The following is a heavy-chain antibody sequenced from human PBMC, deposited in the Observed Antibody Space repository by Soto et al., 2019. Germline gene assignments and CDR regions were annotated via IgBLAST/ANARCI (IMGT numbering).Heavy chain of an antibody. CDR1: GGSISSYY. Sequence: SETLSLTCTVSGGSISSYYWSWIRQPPGKGLEWIGYIYYSGSTNYNPSLKSRVPISVDTSKNQFSLKLSSVTAADTAVYYCARQGIAARPEGYYYYYMDVWGKGTTVTVSS. CDR2: IYYSGST. D-gene: IGHD6-6*01. CDR3: ARQGIAARPEGYYYYYMDV. V-gene: IGHV4-59*08. J-gene: IGHJ6*03.